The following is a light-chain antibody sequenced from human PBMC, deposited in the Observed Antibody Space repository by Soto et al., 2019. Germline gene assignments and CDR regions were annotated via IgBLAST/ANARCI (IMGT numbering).Light chain of an antibody. V-gene: IGKV3-20*01. CDR3: QQYGSSPLT. CDR1: QSVSSN. Sequence: SQSPATLSVSKGERATLSCRASQSVSSNLAWYQQKPGQAPRLLIYGAASRATGIPDRFSGSGSGTDFTLTISRLEPEDFAVYFCQQYGSSPLTFGGGTNVDIK. J-gene: IGKJ4*01. CDR2: GAA.